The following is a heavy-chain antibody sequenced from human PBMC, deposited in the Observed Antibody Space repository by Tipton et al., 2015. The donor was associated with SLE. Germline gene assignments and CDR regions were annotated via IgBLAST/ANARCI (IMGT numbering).Heavy chain of an antibody. J-gene: IGHJ6*02. V-gene: IGHV4-59*01. CDR2: VYDSGST. CDR3: ARGGSSAWHDFYYGMDVWGHVMDV. Sequence: TLSLTCIVSGDSISNYYWSWIRQPPGKGLEWIGCVYDSGSTNHNPSLKSRVIISVDTSKNQFSLKVSSVNAADTAVYYCARGGSSAWHDFYYGMDVWGHVMDVWGQGTTVTVSS. D-gene: IGHD6-19*01. CDR1: GDSISNYY.